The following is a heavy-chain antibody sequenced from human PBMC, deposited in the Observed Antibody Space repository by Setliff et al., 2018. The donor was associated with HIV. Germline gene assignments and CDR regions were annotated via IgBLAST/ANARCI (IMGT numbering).Heavy chain of an antibody. J-gene: IGHJ4*02. Sequence: SETLSLTCTVYGGSFSNYYTNWIRQPPGKGLEWIGELSPSGTTRSNPSLQSRVTISLDPSTKQFSLKMTSMTAADTAVYYCAAFFVTPLMTQDFWGQGTLVTVSS. CDR2: LSPSGTT. CDR3: AAFFVTPLMTQDF. CDR1: GGSFSNYY. D-gene: IGHD4-17*01. V-gene: IGHV4-34*01.